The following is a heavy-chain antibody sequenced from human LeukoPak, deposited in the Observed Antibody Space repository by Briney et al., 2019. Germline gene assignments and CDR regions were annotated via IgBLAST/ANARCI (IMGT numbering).Heavy chain of an antibody. D-gene: IGHD5-12*01. CDR2: IYPGDSDT. J-gene: IGHJ6*02. V-gene: IGHV5-51*01. Sequence: GESLKISCKTSGYIFTDYWIGWVRQMPGKGLEWMGTIYPGDSDTRYSPSFQGQVTMSADKSINTAYLQWSSLKASDTAMYYCARVIVAWTAENHGMDVWGQGTTVTVSS. CDR1: GYIFTDYW. CDR3: ARVIVAWTAENHGMDV.